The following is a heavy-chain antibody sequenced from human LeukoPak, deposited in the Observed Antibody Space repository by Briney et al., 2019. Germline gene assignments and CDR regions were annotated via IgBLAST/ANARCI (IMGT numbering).Heavy chain of an antibody. CDR1: GYTFTSYG. D-gene: IGHD3-9*01. CDR2: ISAYNGNT. J-gene: IGHJ4*02. Sequence: ASVKVSCKASGYTFTSYGISWVRQAPGQGLEWMGWISAYNGNTNYAQKLQGRVTMTTDTSTSTAYMELRSLRSDDTAVYYCATTGDYHFLAGYYGGQLDYWGQGTLVTVSS. CDR3: ATTGDYHFLAGYYGGQLDY. V-gene: IGHV1-18*01.